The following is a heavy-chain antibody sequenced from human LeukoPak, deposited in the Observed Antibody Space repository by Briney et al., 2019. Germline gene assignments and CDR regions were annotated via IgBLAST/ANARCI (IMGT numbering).Heavy chain of an antibody. D-gene: IGHD3-22*01. CDR1: GYTFTGYY. V-gene: IGHV1-2*02. CDR3: ARDAYYYDSSGYYDY. Sequence: ASVKVSCKASGYTFTGYYMHWVRQAPGQGLEWMGWINPNSGGTNYAQKFQGRVTMTRDTSISTAYMELSRLRSDDTAVYYCARDAYYYDSSGYYDYWVQGTLVTVSS. CDR2: INPNSGGT. J-gene: IGHJ4*02.